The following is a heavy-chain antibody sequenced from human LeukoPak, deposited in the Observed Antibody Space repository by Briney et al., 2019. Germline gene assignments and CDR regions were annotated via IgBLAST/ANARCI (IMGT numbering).Heavy chain of an antibody. Sequence: PSETLSLTCTVSGGSISNYHWSWIRQPAGKGLEWIGQIHTSGSTNYNPPLKSRVTVSIDTPENQLSLTIRSVTAADTAIYYCARRHISSGWSFDYWGQGTLGTVSS. CDR1: GGSISNYH. D-gene: IGHD6-19*01. V-gene: IGHV4-4*07. CDR2: IHTSGST. J-gene: IGHJ4*02. CDR3: ARRHISSGWSFDY.